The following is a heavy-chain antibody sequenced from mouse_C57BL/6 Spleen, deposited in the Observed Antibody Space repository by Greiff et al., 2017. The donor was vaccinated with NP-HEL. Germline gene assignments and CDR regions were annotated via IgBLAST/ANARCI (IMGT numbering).Heavy chain of an antibody. D-gene: IGHD1-1*01. Sequence: EVKLVESGGGLVKPGGSLKLSCAASGFTFSSYAMSWVRQTPEKRLEWVATISDGGSYTYYPDNVKGRFTISRDNAKNNLYLQMSHLKSEDTAMYYCARDRITTVVGPDYYAMDYWGQGTSVTVSS. J-gene: IGHJ4*01. CDR3: ARDRITTVVGPDYYAMDY. V-gene: IGHV5-4*01. CDR1: GFTFSSYA. CDR2: ISDGGSYT.